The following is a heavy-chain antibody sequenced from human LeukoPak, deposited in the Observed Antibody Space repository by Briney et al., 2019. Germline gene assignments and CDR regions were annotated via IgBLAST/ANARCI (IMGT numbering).Heavy chain of an antibody. J-gene: IGHJ2*01. Sequence: SETLSLTCTVSGDSISSGSYYWSWIRQPAGEGLEWIGRIYSSGRTHYSPSLKSRVTISVDTSRNQFSLRLSSVTAADTAVYYCARQYIDILTGYHRGELYWYFDLWGRGTLVTVSS. D-gene: IGHD3-9*01. CDR1: GDSISSGSYY. CDR2: IYSSGRT. CDR3: ARQYIDILTGYHRGELYWYFDL. V-gene: IGHV4-61*02.